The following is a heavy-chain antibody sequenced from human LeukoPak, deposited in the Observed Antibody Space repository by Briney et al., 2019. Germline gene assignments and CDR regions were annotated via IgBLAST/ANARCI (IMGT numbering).Heavy chain of an antibody. V-gene: IGHV1-8*01. CDR2: MNPNSGNT. Sequence: ASVKVSCKASGYTFTSYDINWVRQATGQGFEWMGWMNPNSGNTGYAQKFQGRVTMTRNTSISTAYMELSSLRSEDTAVYYCARGQYRGYYDFWSGYSTNNWFDPWGQGTLVTVSS. CDR3: ARGQYRGYYDFWSGYSTNNWFDP. J-gene: IGHJ5*02. D-gene: IGHD3-3*01. CDR1: GYTFTSYD.